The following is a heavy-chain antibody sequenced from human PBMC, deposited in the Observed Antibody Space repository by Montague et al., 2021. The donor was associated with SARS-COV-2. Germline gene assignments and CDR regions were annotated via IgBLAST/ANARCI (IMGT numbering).Heavy chain of an antibody. J-gene: IGHJ4*02. CDR3: ARWDPQTLTLIGLRGKSAIDY. D-gene: IGHD4-23*01. CDR2: INHSGTT. CDR1: GGSFSGYY. Sequence: SETLSLTCAVYGGSFSGYYWTWIRQSPGKGLEWIAEINHSGTTNYNFNPSLRSRVTISADTSKSQFSLELSSVTAADTGVYYCARWDPQTLTLIGLRGKSAIDYWGQGTLVTVSS. V-gene: IGHV4-34*01.